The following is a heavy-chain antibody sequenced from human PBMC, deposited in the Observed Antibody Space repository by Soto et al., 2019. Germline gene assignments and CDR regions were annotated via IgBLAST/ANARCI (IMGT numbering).Heavy chain of an antibody. D-gene: IGHD5-18*01. CDR3: AKDGYKYKYYSDY. CDR1: GFSFSRYG. J-gene: IGHJ4*02. V-gene: IGHV3-30*18. Sequence: GGSLRLSCAASGFSFSRYGIHWVRQSPGKGLEWVAVISKDGGDKEYAESVKGRCTISRENSKSTVYLQMNSLRVEDTAVYYCAKDGYKYKYYSDYWGQGTLVTVSS. CDR2: ISKDGGDK.